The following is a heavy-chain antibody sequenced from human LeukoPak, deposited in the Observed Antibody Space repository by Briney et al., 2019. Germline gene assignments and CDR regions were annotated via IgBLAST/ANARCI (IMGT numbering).Heavy chain of an antibody. V-gene: IGHV3-23*01. Sequence: PGRSLRLSCAGSGFTFSSYVMHWVRQAPGRGLEWVSSLSEGGGTAYYADSVKGRFTIYRDNSRDTLYLQVNSLRADDTALYYCAFSPLGDNYGFPYWGQGALVIVSS. CDR2: LSEGGGTA. J-gene: IGHJ4*02. CDR1: GFTFSSYV. D-gene: IGHD5-18*01. CDR3: AFSPLGDNYGFPY.